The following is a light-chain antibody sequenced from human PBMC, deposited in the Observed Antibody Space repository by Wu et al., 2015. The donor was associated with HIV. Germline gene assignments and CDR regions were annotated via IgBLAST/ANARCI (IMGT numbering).Light chain of an antibody. CDR3: QQRSNWLFT. Sequence: EKVMTQSPDSLSLSLGERATLSCRASQDISSHLAWYQQKPGRAPRLLIYDASTRATDVSGRFGGSGSGTDFTLTISSLEPEDFAVYYCQQRSNWLFTFGGGTKVEIK. CDR1: QDISSH. J-gene: IGKJ4*01. V-gene: IGKV3-11*01. CDR2: DAS.